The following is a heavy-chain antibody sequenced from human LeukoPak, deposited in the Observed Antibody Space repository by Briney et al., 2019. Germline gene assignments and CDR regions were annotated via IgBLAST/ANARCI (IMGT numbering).Heavy chain of an antibody. CDR1: GYTFTSYY. D-gene: IGHD1-26*01. J-gene: IGHJ4*02. CDR3: ARLGELHKDFDY. Sequence: ASVKVSCKASGYTFTSYYVHWVRQAPGQGLEWMGIIYPSGGSTSYAQKFQGRVTMTRDTSTTTVYMELSSLRSDDTAVYYCARLGELHKDFDYWGQGTLVTVSS. V-gene: IGHV1-46*01. CDR2: IYPSGGST.